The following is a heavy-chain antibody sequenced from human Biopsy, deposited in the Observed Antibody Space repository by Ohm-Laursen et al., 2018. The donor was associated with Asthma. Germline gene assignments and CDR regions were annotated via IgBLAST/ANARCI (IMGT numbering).Heavy chain of an antibody. CDR2: IHHSGTS. CDR3: ARIPRRSGPYFVDY. Sequence: TLSLTCSVSGDSITSGGCCWNWIRQHPGKGLEWIGYIHHSGTSYFNPSLKSSVSFSRDTSKNQFSLRLSSVTAADTAMYYCARIPRRSGPYFVDYWGQGTLVTVSS. D-gene: IGHD6-19*01. J-gene: IGHJ4*02. CDR1: GDSITSGGCC. V-gene: IGHV4-31*03.